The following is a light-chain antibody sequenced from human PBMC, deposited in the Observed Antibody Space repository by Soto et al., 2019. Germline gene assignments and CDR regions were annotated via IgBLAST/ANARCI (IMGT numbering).Light chain of an antibody. CDR3: CSYAGSYTYV. V-gene: IGLV2-11*01. CDR1: SSDVGGYNY. CDR2: DVS. Sequence: QSALTQPRSVSGSPGQSVTISCTGTSSDVGGYNYVSWYLQHPGKAPKLMISDVSKRPSGVPDRFSGSKSGNTASLTISGLQAEDEADYYCCSYAGSYTYVFGTGTKVTVL. J-gene: IGLJ1*01.